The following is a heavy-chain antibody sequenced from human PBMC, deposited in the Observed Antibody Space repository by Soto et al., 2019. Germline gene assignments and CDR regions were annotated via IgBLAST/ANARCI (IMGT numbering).Heavy chain of an antibody. CDR3: ARVPGYSSSWYKDAFDI. Sequence: SETLSLTCTVSGGSISSYYWSWILQPPGKGLEWIGYIYYSGSTNYNPSLKSRVTISVDTSKNQFSLKLSSVTAADTAVYYCARVPGYSSSWYKDAFDIWGQGTMVTVSS. V-gene: IGHV4-59*01. D-gene: IGHD6-13*01. J-gene: IGHJ3*02. CDR1: GGSISSYY. CDR2: IYYSGST.